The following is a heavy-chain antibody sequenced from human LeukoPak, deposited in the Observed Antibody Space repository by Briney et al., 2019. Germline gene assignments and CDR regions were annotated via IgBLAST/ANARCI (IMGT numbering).Heavy chain of an antibody. J-gene: IGHJ6*02. CDR1: GFTFSNAW. Sequence: GGSLRLSCAASGFTFSNAWMNWVRQAPGKGLEWVGRIKSKTDGGTTDYAAPVKGRFTISRDDSKNTLYLQMNCLKTEDTAVYYCTTGPGITGTLDVWGQGTTVTVSS. D-gene: IGHD1-7*01. CDR2: IKSKTDGGTT. V-gene: IGHV3-15*07. CDR3: TTGPGITGTLDV.